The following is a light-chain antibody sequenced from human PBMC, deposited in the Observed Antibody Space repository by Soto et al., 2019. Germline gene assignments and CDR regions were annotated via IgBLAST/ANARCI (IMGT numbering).Light chain of an antibody. Sequence: DIQMTQSPSSVSASVGDRVTITCRASEDISSSLAWYQQKPGKAPKLLVYAAHNLRSWVPSRFSGSGSGTDFSLTISSLQPEDFANYFCHHSKNFPLKFGGGTKVEIK. CDR2: AAH. J-gene: IGKJ4*02. CDR3: HHSKNFPLK. CDR1: EDISSS. V-gene: IGKV1D-12*01.